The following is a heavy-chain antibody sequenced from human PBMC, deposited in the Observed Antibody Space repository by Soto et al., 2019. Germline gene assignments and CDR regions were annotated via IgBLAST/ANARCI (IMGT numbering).Heavy chain of an antibody. Sequence: QVRLVESGGGVVQPGRSLRLSCAASGFTFNAYGMHWVRQAPGKGLEWVAVVWYEGSNKYYADAVKGRFTISRDNSTNPVDLQMNYLTAHVTALYYCAQVHYHSGWYCYFPSWGQGPPVTVSS. V-gene: IGHV3-33*08. CDR1: GFTFNAYG. J-gene: IGHJ4*02. CDR3: AQVHYHSGWYCYFPS. D-gene: IGHD6-19*01. CDR2: VWYEGSNK.